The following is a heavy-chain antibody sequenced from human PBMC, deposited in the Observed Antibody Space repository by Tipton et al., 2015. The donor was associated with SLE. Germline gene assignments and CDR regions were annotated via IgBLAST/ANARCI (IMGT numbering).Heavy chain of an antibody. Sequence: SLRLSCAASGFTFSSYWMHWVRQAPGKGLEWVSSISSSSSYIYYADSVKGRFTISRDNAKNSLYLQMNSLRAEDTAVYYCAREGSTLDYWGQGTLVTVSS. D-gene: IGHD2-15*01. CDR1: GFTFSSYW. V-gene: IGHV3-21*01. CDR3: AREGSTLDY. CDR2: ISSSSSYI. J-gene: IGHJ4*02.